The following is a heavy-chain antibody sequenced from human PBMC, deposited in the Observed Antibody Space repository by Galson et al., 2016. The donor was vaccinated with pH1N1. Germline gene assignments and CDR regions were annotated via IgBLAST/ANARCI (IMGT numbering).Heavy chain of an antibody. D-gene: IGHD3-16*01. CDR3: AHREVMITNAFDF. Sequence: PALVKPTQTVTLTCTVSGFSLSTSGVGVGWIRQPPGKALEWLALIYWDDDKRYGPSLKSRLTITKDTSKNQVVLKMTNMDPADTATYYCAHREVMITNAFDFWGQGTKVTVSS. J-gene: IGHJ3*01. V-gene: IGHV2-5*05. CDR2: IYWDDDK. CDR1: GFSLSTSGVG.